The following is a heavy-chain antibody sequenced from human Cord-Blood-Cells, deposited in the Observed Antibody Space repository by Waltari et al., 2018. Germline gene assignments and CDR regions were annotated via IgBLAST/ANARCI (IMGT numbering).Heavy chain of an antibody. CDR3: ARIYSSSWAWFDP. CDR2: IYYSWNN. V-gene: IGHV4-28*01. D-gene: IGHD6-13*01. Sequence: QVQLQESGPGLVKPSDTLSLTCAVSGYSISSSNWWGWIRQPSGKGLEWIGYIYYSWNNAYNPSLKRRVTMSVDTSKNQFSLKLSSVTAVETAVYYCARIYSSSWAWFDPWGQGTLVTVSS. CDR1: GYSISSSNW. J-gene: IGHJ5*02.